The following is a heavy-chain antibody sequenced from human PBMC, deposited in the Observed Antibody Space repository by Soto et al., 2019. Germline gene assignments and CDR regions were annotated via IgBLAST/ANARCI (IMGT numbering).Heavy chain of an antibody. CDR3: ARDGEVFWSGYKYYYGMDV. CDR2: NSAYNGNT. V-gene: IGHV1-18*01. D-gene: IGHD3-3*01. Sequence: QVQLVQSGAEVKKPGASVKVSCKASGYTFTSYGISWVRQAPGQGLEWMGWNSAYNGNTNYAQKFQGRVTMTTDPSTRTAYTEQRSLTSDDTAVYYCARDGEVFWSGYKYYYGMDVGGQWTTVTVSS. J-gene: IGHJ6*02. CDR1: GYTFTSYG.